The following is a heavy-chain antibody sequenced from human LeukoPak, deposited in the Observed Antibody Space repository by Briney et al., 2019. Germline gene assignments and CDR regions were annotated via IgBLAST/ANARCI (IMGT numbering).Heavy chain of an antibody. V-gene: IGHV1-69*02. CDR1: GGTFSSYT. D-gene: IGHD2-2*01. CDR2: IIPILGIA. Sequence: SVKVSCKASGGTFSSYTISWVRQAPGQGLEWMGRIIPILGIANYAQKFQGRVTITADKSTSTAHMELSSLRSEDTAVYYCARTIVVPAALGDWFDPWGQGTLVTVSS. J-gene: IGHJ5*02. CDR3: ARTIVVPAALGDWFDP.